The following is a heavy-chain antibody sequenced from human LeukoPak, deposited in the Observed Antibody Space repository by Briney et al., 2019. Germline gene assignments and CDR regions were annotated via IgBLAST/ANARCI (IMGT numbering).Heavy chain of an antibody. CDR3: AKAVADSSGHYWVYFDY. CDR2: ISSSSSHI. CDR1: GFTFRSYS. V-gene: IGHV3-21*01. J-gene: IGHJ4*02. D-gene: IGHD6-19*01. Sequence: PGGSLRLSCAASGFTFRSYSMHWVRQAPGKGLEWVSFISSSSSHIYYADSVKGRFTISRDNAKNSLYLQMDSLRAEDTAVYYCAKAVADSSGHYWVYFDYWGQGILVTVSP.